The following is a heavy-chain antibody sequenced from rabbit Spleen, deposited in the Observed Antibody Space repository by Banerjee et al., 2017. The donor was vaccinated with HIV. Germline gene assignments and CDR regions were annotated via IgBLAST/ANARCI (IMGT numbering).Heavy chain of an antibody. CDR3: VREAGYGGYGDANL. CDR1: GFSFNDDY. D-gene: IGHD6-1*01. V-gene: IGHV1S7*01. CDR2: IVPIFGVT. J-gene: IGHJ4*01. Sequence: QQLVESGGGLVKPGASLTLTCKASGFSFNDDYVMCWVRQSPGKGLEWIGYIVPIFGVTYYANWVNGRFTISSHNAQVTLYLQLNSLTAADTATYFCVREAGYGGYGDANLWGQGTLVTVS.